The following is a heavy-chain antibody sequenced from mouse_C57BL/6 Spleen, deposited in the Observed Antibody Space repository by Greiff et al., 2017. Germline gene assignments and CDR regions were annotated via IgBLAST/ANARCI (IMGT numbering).Heavy chain of an antibody. Sequence: DVKLVESGGGLVKPGGSLKLSCAASGFTFSDYGMHWVRQAPEKGLEWVAYISSGSSTIYYADTVKGRFTISRDNAKNTLFLQMTSLRSEDTAMYYCARGLYDYDGFAYWGQGTLVTVSA. CDR2: ISSGSSTI. V-gene: IGHV5-17*01. CDR3: ARGLYDYDGFAY. J-gene: IGHJ3*01. D-gene: IGHD2-4*01. CDR1: GFTFSDYG.